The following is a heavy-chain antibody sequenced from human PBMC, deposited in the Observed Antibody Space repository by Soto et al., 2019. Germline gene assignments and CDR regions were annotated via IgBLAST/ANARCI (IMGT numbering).Heavy chain of an antibody. CDR2: INPSAGST. CDR1: GYTFTSHD. J-gene: IGHJ4*02. CDR3: AAVPVLRFLKWLPAYFDY. V-gene: IGHV1-46*01. Sequence: ASVNVSCKSSGYTFTSHDMHWVRQAPGQGLEWMGLINPSAGSTSYAQSFQGRVTMTRDTSTSTVFMDLSSLRSEDTAVYYCAAVPVLRFLKWLPAYFDYWGQGTLVTVSS. D-gene: IGHD3-3*01.